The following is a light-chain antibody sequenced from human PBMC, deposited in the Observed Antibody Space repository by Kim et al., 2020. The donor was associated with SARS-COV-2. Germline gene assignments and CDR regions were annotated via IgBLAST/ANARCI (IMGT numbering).Light chain of an antibody. CDR1: TGAGTSGNY. Sequence: PGGTVNLTCAFRTGAGTSGNYPNRVQQKPGQAPRAMIYTTVNKTPRTPGRFSGPPLGGKAALKLAGVEPEDEAGYYCLLYYGGAQVFGGGTQLTVL. CDR3: LLYYGGAQV. CDR2: TTV. J-gene: IGLJ2*01. V-gene: IGLV7-43*01.